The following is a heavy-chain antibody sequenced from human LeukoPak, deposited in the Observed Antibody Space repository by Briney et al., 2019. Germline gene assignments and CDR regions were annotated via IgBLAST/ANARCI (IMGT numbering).Heavy chain of an antibody. CDR1: AATFTSYA. V-gene: IGHV1-69*04. CDR2: IIPIFSIA. D-gene: IGHD6-25*01. Sequence: GSSVYLSCTASAATFTSYAISWVRLAPAQGHEWKGRIIPIFSIAIYAQKFQGRVTNTADKSTSPAYMELSRLRSGDTAVYFCARDVAGGSARWFDPWGEGTLVSVSS. J-gene: IGHJ5*02. CDR3: ARDVAGGSARWFDP.